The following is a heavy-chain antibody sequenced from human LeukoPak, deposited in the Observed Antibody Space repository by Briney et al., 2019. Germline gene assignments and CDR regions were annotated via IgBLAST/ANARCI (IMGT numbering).Heavy chain of an antibody. J-gene: IGHJ4*02. Sequence: ASVKVSCKASGGTFSSYAISWVRQAPGQGLEWMGIINPSGGSTSYAQKFQGRVTMTRDMSTSTVYMELSSLRSEDTAVYYCARDAGSGWYTVDYWGQGTLVTVSS. CDR1: GGTFSSYA. V-gene: IGHV1-46*01. CDR3: ARDAGSGWYTVDY. D-gene: IGHD6-19*01. CDR2: INPSGGST.